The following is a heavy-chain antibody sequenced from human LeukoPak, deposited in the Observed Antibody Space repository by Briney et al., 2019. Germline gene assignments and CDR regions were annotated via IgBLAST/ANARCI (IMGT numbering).Heavy chain of an antibody. D-gene: IGHD6-19*01. Sequence: GGSLRLSCSASGFTFSSYAMHWVRQAPGKGLEYVSAISSNGGSTYYADSVKGRFTISRDNSKNTLYLQMNSLRAEDTAVYYCAKGRAVAGYYYYGMDVWGQGTTVTVSS. CDR2: ISSNGGST. V-gene: IGHV3-64*04. CDR1: GFTFSSYA. CDR3: AKGRAVAGYYYYGMDV. J-gene: IGHJ6*02.